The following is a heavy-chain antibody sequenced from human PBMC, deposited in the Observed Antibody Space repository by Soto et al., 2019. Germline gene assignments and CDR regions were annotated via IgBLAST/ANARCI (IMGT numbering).Heavy chain of an antibody. Sequence: QVQLVQSGAEVKEPGASVKISCKPSGYSFTSFYLHWVRQAPGQGIEWMGTINPNGGCTTYAQKFQGRVTMTRDTSTSTLYMDLSGLRSEDTAVYYCVTAITHFDYWGQGTLVTVSS. CDR1: GYSFTSFY. CDR2: INPNGGCT. CDR3: VTAITHFDY. D-gene: IGHD3-10*01. V-gene: IGHV1-46*01. J-gene: IGHJ4*02.